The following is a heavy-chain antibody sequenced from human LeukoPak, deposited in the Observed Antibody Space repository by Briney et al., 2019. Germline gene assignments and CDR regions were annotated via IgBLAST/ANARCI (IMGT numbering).Heavy chain of an antibody. CDR2: INPCGGSK. J-gene: IGHJ4*02. CDR1: GYTFTSCY. Sequence: ASVKVCCKASGYTFTSCYMHWVRQAPGQGLGWMRIINPCGGSKSYAQKFQGRVPMTRDTSTSTVYMELSSLRSEDTAVYYCARDRPNPSGLRFLEWSKPDFDYWGQGTLVTVSS. CDR3: ARDRPNPSGLRFLEWSKPDFDY. D-gene: IGHD3-3*01. V-gene: IGHV1-46*01.